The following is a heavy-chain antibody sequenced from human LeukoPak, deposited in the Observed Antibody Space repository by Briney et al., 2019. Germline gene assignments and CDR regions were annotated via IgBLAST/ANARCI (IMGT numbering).Heavy chain of an antibody. Sequence: GRSLRLSCAASGFTFSSYGMHWVRQAPGKGLEWVAVIWYDGSNKYNADSVKGRFTISRDNSKNTLYLQMSSLRAEDTAVYHCAREVRGVIRGVDYWGQGTLVTVSS. CDR3: AREVRGVIRGVDY. J-gene: IGHJ4*02. CDR1: GFTFSSYG. CDR2: IWYDGSNK. V-gene: IGHV3-33*01. D-gene: IGHD3-10*01.